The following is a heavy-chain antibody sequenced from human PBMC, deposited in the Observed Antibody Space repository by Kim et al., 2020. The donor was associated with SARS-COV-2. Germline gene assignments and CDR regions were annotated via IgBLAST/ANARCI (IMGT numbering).Heavy chain of an antibody. CDR2: IRDDSGSL. Sequence: GGSLRLSCAASGFRLGDFAMHWVRQGPGKGLEWVAGIRDDSGSLGYPDSVKGRFTISRDNAKNSLYLEMSDLRADDTATYYCTRAVGAFPFNCFDPWGQG. V-gene: IGHV3-9*01. D-gene: IGHD3-10*01. CDR1: GFRLGDFA. J-gene: IGHJ5*02. CDR3: TRAVGAFPFNCFDP.